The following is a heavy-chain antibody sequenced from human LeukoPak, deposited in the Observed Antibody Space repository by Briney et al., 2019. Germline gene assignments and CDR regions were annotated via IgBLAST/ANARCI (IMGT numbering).Heavy chain of an antibody. V-gene: IGHV4-30-2*01. D-gene: IGHD3-22*01. CDR1: GGSISSGGYY. Sequence: SETLSLTCTVSGGSISSGGYYWSWIRQPPGKGLEWIGYIYHSGSTYYNPSLKSRVTISVDRSKNQFSLKLSSVTAADTAVYYCARSAGYEYYYDSSGLAYWGQGTLVTVSS. CDR3: ARSAGYEYYYDSSGLAY. J-gene: IGHJ4*02. CDR2: IYHSGST.